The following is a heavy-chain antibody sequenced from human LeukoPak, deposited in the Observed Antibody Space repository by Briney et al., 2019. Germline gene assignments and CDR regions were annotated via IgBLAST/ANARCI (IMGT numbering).Heavy chain of an antibody. CDR3: ARLKWFGEWLDYYGMDV. V-gene: IGHV4-59*01. CDR2: IYYSGST. Sequence: SETLSLTCTVSGGSISSYYWSWIRQPPGKGLEWIGYIYYSGSTSYNPSLKSRVTISVDTSKNQFSLKLSSVTAADTAVYYCARLKWFGEWLDYYGMDVWGQGTSVSVSS. J-gene: IGHJ6*02. D-gene: IGHD3-10*01. CDR1: GGSISSYY.